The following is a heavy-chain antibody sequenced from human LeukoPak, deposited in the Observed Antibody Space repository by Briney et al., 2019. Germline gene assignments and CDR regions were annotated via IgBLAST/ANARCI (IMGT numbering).Heavy chain of an antibody. CDR1: GCTFTSYY. J-gene: IGHJ4*02. D-gene: IGHD3-22*01. Sequence: ASVKVSCKASGCTFTSYYMHWVRQAPGQGLEWMGIINPSGGSTSYAQKFQGRVTMTRDTSTSTVYMELSSLRSEDTAVYYCARRPYYYDSSGPFDYWGQGTLVTVSS. V-gene: IGHV1-46*01. CDR2: INPSGGST. CDR3: ARRPYYYDSSGPFDY.